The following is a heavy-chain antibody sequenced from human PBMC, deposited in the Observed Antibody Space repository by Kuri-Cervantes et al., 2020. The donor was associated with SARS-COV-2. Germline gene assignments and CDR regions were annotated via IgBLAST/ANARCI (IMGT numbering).Heavy chain of an antibody. J-gene: IGHJ5*02. CDR1: GGSISSYY. CDR2: IYYSGST. D-gene: IGHD2-15*01. V-gene: IGHV4-59*12. Sequence: SETLSLTCTVSGGSISSYYWSWIRQPPGKGLEWIGYIYYSGSTNYNPSLESRATISVDTSKNQFSLKLSSVTAADTAVYYCARGQGYCSGGSCYFRWFDPWGQGTLVTVSS. CDR3: ARGQGYCSGGSCYFRWFDP.